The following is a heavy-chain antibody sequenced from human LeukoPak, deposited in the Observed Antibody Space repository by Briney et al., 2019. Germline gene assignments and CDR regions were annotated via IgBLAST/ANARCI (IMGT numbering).Heavy chain of an antibody. V-gene: IGHV3-9*01. J-gene: IGHJ3*02. CDR3: ARDSSPRISGSSWYYDAFDI. Sequence: GGSLRLSCAASGFSFSSYGMHWVRQAPGKGLEWVSGISWNSGSIGYADSVKGRFTISRDNAKNSLYLQMNSLRAEDTAVYYCARDSSPRISGSSWYYDAFDIWGQGTMVTVSS. CDR1: GFSFSSYG. D-gene: IGHD6-13*01. CDR2: ISWNSGSI.